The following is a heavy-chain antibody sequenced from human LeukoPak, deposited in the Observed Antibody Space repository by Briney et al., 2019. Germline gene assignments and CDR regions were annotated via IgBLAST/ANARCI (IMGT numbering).Heavy chain of an antibody. Sequence: SETLSLTCTVSGGSISNYYWNWIRQPPGKGLEWIGNTYYSGTTYYNPSLKSRVTISLDTSKNQFSLNLSSVTAADTAVYYCARDIYSYGGLVAFDIWGQGTMVTVSS. CDR2: TYYSGTT. J-gene: IGHJ3*02. V-gene: IGHV4-59*12. CDR3: ARDIYSYGGLVAFDI. CDR1: GGSISNYY. D-gene: IGHD3-16*02.